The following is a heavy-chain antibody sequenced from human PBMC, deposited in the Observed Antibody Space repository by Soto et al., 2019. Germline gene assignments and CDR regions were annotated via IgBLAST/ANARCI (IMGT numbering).Heavy chain of an antibody. J-gene: IGHJ5*01. CDR1: GDSISNLDYF. CDR2: IYKSATT. Sequence: AWETLSLTCAVSGDSISNLDYFWAWIRQPPGQALEYIGYIYKSATTYYNPSFESRVAISVDTSKSQFSLNVTSVTAADTAVYFCARGRYCLTGRCFPNWFDSWGPGALVTVSS. D-gene: IGHD7-27*01. CDR3: ARGRYCLTGRCFPNWFDS. V-gene: IGHV4-30-4*01.